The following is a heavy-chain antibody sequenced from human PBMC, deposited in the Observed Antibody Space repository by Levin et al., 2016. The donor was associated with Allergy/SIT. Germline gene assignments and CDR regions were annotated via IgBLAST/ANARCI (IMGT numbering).Heavy chain of an antibody. V-gene: IGHV4-59*04. CDR2: MYYSGST. J-gene: IGHJ4*02. CDR3: VRTYCTTTICFSYFDY. CDR1: VGSISSYY. Sequence: SETLSLTCTVSVGSISSYYWGWIRQPPGKGLEWIGSMYYSGSTYYSPSLKSRVTMSVDTSKNQFSLNLSSVTAADTAVYYCVRTYCTTTICFSYFDYWGQGTLVTVSS. D-gene: IGHD2-2*01.